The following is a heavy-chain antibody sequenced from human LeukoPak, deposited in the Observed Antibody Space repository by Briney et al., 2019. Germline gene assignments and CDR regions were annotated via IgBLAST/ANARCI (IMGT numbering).Heavy chain of an antibody. CDR2: ISSRSSYI. J-gene: IGHJ1*01. CDR1: GFTFSSYN. Sequence: GGSLRLSCAASGFTFSSYNMKWVRQAPGKGLEWVSSISSRSSYIFYADSVKGRFTISRDNAKNSLYLQMNSLRAEDTAVYYCARDFGQHWGQGTLVTVSS. D-gene: IGHD3-3*01. CDR3: ARDFGQH. V-gene: IGHV3-21*01.